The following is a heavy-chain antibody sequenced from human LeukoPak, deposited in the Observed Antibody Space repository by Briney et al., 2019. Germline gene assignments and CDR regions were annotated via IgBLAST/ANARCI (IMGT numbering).Heavy chain of an antibody. CDR1: GFTFSSYW. J-gene: IGHJ6*03. V-gene: IGHV3-48*01. Sequence: GGSLRLSCAASGFTFSSYWMSWVRQAPGKGLEWLSYISTSGRTIYYADSVKGRFTSLRDNAKNTLYLQMNSLRAEDTAVYYCARERRSSGGTTNYYYMDVWGKGTTVTVSS. D-gene: IGHD6-19*01. CDR2: ISTSGRTI. CDR3: ARERRSSGGTTNYYYMDV.